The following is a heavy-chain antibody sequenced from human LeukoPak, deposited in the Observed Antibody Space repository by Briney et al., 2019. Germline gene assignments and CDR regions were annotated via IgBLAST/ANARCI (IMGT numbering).Heavy chain of an antibody. D-gene: IGHD3-22*01. CDR1: GYSFPNYW. J-gene: IGHJ4*02. Sequence: GESLKISCKGSGYSFPNYWIAWVRQMPGKGLEWMGIIYPGDSNTRYSPSFQGQVTISADKSISTAYLQWSSLKASDTAMYYCARHGPTMTLDYWGQGTLVTVSS. CDR2: IYPGDSNT. CDR3: ARHGPTMTLDY. V-gene: IGHV5-51*01.